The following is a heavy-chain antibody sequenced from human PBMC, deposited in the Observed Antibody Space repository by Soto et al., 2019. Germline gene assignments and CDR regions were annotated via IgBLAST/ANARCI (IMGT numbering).Heavy chain of an antibody. D-gene: IGHD3-22*01. Sequence: ASVKVSCKASGYTFTSYAMHWVRQAPGQRLEWMGRINAGNGNTKYSQKFQGRVTITRDTSASTAYMELSSLRSEDTAVYYCAREQWFIEPASFDYWGQGTLVTVSS. V-gene: IGHV1-3*01. CDR3: AREQWFIEPASFDY. CDR2: INAGNGNT. CDR1: GYTFTSYA. J-gene: IGHJ4*02.